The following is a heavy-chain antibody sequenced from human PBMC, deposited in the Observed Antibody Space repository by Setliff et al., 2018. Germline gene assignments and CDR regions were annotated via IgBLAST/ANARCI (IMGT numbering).Heavy chain of an antibody. Sequence: PSETLSLICTVSGGSLRDSAIFWGWIRQPPGKGLEWIGSTYYNGDTYHNPSLKSRVTMSVDTSRNQFSLKLSSVTAADTALYYCARHVGIRGRGYNYYYYYMDVWGKGTTVTVSS. D-gene: IGHD3-10*01. J-gene: IGHJ6*03. CDR1: GGSLRDSAIF. CDR3: ARHVGIRGRGYNYYYYYMDV. V-gene: IGHV4-39*01. CDR2: TYYNGDT.